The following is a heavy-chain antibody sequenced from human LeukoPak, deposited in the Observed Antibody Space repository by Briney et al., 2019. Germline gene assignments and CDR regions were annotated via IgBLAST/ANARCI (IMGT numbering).Heavy chain of an antibody. CDR1: GFTVSSNY. Sequence: PGGSLRLSCAASGFTVSSNYMSWVRQAPGKGLEWVSVLYNDGSTYYADSVKGRFTVSRDNSKNTLYLQMNSLRAADTAVYYCAKHGGAGEVDYHYGMDVWGQGTTVTVSS. CDR2: LYNDGST. CDR3: AKHGGAGEVDYHYGMDV. D-gene: IGHD2-21*01. J-gene: IGHJ6*02. V-gene: IGHV3-66*04.